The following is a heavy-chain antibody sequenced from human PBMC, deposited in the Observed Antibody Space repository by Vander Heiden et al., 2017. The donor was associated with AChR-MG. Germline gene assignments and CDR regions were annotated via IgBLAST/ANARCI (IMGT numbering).Heavy chain of an antibody. Sequence: QVLLVQSGAEVKAPGSSVKVSCKASGGSISNYGVSWVRQAPGQGLEWLGGIIPRFGTAKSAQRFQGRVTMTADDLTSTVHMELSGLRSDDTAVYYCARDHLVRGSVDFGAYDVWGQGTMVTVSS. D-gene: IGHD3-10*01. J-gene: IGHJ3*01. CDR3: ARDHLVRGSVDFGAYDV. CDR2: IIPRFGTA. CDR1: GGSISNYG. V-gene: IGHV1-69*01.